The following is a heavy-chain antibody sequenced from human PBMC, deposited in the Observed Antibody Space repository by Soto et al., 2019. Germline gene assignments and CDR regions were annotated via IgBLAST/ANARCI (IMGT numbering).Heavy chain of an antibody. CDR3: ARLGSLEGRWFDP. CDR2: IYYSGST. J-gene: IGHJ5*02. Sequence: SETLSLTCTVSGGSISSSSYYWGWIRQPPGKGLEWIGSIYYSGSTYYNPSHKSRVTISVDTSKNQFSLKLSSVTAADTAVYYCARLGSLEGRWFDPWGQGTLVTVSS. V-gene: IGHV4-39*01. CDR1: GGSISSSSYY. D-gene: IGHD3-3*01.